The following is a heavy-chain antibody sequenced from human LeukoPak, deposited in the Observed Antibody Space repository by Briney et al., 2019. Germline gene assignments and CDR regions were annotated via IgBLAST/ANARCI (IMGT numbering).Heavy chain of an antibody. V-gene: IGHV3-23*01. J-gene: IGHJ4*02. CDR2: ISGSGGST. CDR1: GFTFSSYG. CDR3: ARDLIQFAHYYDSSGSISLGY. D-gene: IGHD3-22*01. Sequence: PGGSLRLSCAASGFTFSSYGINWVRQAPGKGLEWVSGISGSGGSTYHADSVKGRFTISRDNSKNTLYLQMNSLRAEDTAVYYCARDLIQFAHYYDSSGSISLGYWGQGTLVTVSS.